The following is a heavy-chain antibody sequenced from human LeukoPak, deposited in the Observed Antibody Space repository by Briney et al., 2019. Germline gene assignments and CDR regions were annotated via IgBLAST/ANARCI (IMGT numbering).Heavy chain of an antibody. D-gene: IGHD3-10*01. Sequence: ASVTVSFKASGGTFSSYAISWVRQAPGQGLEWMGGIIPIFGTANYAQKFQGRVTITADESTSTAYMELSSLRSEDTAVYYCARNPNLWFGDQITFDYWGRGTLVTVSS. J-gene: IGHJ4*02. CDR2: IIPIFGTA. CDR1: GGTFSSYA. CDR3: ARNPNLWFGDQITFDY. V-gene: IGHV1-69*13.